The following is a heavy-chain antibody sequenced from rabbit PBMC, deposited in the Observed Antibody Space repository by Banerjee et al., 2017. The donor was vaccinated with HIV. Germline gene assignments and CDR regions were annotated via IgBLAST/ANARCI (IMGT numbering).Heavy chain of an antibody. CDR1: GFDISSWYD. V-gene: IGHV1S45*01. CDR3: ARGYGGYHWTSRLAL. Sequence: QEQLVESGGGLVKPEGSLTLTCTASGFDISSWYDMCWFRQSPGKGLEWIACIDTSSGGVLAYANWAIGRFTISKTSSTSVTLQMTSLTAADTATYFCARGYGGYHWTSRLALWGPGSLVTVS. J-gene: IGHJ3*01. D-gene: IGHD7-1*01. CDR2: IDTSSGGVL.